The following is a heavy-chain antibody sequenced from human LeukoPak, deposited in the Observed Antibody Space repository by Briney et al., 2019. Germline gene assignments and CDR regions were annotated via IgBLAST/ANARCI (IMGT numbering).Heavy chain of an antibody. V-gene: IGHV3-23*01. CDR3: AKLGGLQLWGAFDI. J-gene: IGHJ3*02. D-gene: IGHD5-18*01. Sequence: GGSLRLSCAASGFTFSSYAMNWVRQAPGKGLEWVSAISDSAGSTYYADSVKGWFTISRDNSKNTLSLQMNSLRAEDTAVYYCAKLGGLQLWGAFDIWGQGTMVTVSS. CDR2: ISDSAGST. CDR1: GFTFSSYA.